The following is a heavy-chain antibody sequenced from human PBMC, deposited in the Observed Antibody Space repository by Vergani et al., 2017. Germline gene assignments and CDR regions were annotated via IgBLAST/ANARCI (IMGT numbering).Heavy chain of an antibody. CDR1: GGTFSSYA. D-gene: IGHD3-22*01. CDR2: IIPIFGTA. CDR3: ARVAGNYYDSSGYSDY. J-gene: IGHJ4*02. V-gene: IGHV1-69*12. Sequence: QVQLVQSGAEVKKPGSSVKVSCKASGGTFSSYAISWVRQAPGQGLEWMGGIIPIFGTANYAQKFQGRVTITADESTSTAYMELSSLRSEDTAVYYCARVAGNYYDSSGYSDYWGEGSLVTVSS.